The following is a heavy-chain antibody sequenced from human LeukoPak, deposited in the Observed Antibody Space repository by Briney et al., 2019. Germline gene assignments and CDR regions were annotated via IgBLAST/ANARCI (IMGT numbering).Heavy chain of an antibody. Sequence: GGSLRLSCAASGFTFSSYAMHWVRQAPGKGLEWVAVISYDGSNKYYADSVKGRFTISRDNSKNTLYLQMNRLRAEDTAVYYCARDRPYYYDSSGSFDYWGQGTLVTVSS. CDR1: GFTFSSYA. J-gene: IGHJ4*02. V-gene: IGHV3-30-3*01. CDR2: ISYDGSNK. D-gene: IGHD3-22*01. CDR3: ARDRPYYYDSSGSFDY.